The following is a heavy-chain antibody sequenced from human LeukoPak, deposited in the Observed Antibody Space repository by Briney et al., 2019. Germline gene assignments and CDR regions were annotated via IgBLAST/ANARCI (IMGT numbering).Heavy chain of an antibody. V-gene: IGHV3-48*01. CDR3: TRVGQSYSSSGQALDH. D-gene: IGHD3-22*01. CDR2: ISSSSSTI. Sequence: GGSLRLSCAASGFTFSSYSMNWVRQAPGKGLEWVSYISSSSSTIYYADSVKGRFTISRDNAKNSLYLQMNSLRAEDTAVYYCTRVGQSYSSSGQALDHWGQGTLVTVSS. CDR1: GFTFSSYS. J-gene: IGHJ4*02.